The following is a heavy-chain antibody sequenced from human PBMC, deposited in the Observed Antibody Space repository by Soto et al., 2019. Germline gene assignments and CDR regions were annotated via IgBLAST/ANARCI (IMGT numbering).Heavy chain of an antibody. J-gene: IGHJ4*02. CDR1: GFTFSCSA. CDR2: IRSKANSYAT. D-gene: IGHD3-10*01. Sequence: GGSLRLSCSASGFTFSCSAMHWVRQASGKGLEWVGRIRSKANSYATAYAASVKGRFTISRDDSKNTAYLQMNSLKTEDTAVYYCTTGDYYGSGSPFDYWGQGTLVTVSS. CDR3: TTGDYYGSGSPFDY. V-gene: IGHV3-73*01.